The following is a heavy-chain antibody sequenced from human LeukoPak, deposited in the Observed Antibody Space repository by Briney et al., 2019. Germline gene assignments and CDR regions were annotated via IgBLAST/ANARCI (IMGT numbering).Heavy chain of an antibody. V-gene: IGHV1-46*01. CDR3: ARDTNGYSGYAPDY. D-gene: IGHD5-12*01. CDR1: GYIFTSYY. Sequence: ASVKVSCKASGYIFTSYYMHWVRQAPGQGLEWMGIINPSGGSTAYAQKFQGRVTLTRDTSTSTVYMEASSLRSEDTAVYYCARDTNGYSGYAPDYWGQGTLVTVSP. J-gene: IGHJ4*02. CDR2: INPSGGST.